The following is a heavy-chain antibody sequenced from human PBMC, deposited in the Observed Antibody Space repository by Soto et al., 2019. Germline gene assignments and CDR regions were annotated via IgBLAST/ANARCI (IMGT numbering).Heavy chain of an antibody. CDR2: INHGGST. Sequence: SDTLSLTCAVYGGSFSGYYWNWIRQPPGKGLEWIGEINHGGSTNYSPSLKSRVTISADTSKNQFSLKLSSVTAADTAVYYCARRGDYFDSSGNAFDIWGQGTMVT. V-gene: IGHV4-34*01. CDR1: GGSFSGYY. J-gene: IGHJ3*02. D-gene: IGHD3-22*01. CDR3: ARRGDYFDSSGNAFDI.